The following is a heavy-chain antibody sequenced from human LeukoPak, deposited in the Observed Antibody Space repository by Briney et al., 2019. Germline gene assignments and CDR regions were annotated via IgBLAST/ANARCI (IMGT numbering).Heavy chain of an antibody. D-gene: IGHD3-16*01. Sequence: GGSLRLSCAASGFTFDDYAMHWVRQAPGKGLEWVSGISWNSGSIGYADSVKGRFTISRENAKNSLYLQMNSLRAGDTAVYYCARVTFGGGLGYWGQGTLVTVSS. J-gene: IGHJ4*02. CDR1: GFTFDDYA. CDR2: ISWNSGSI. CDR3: ARVTFGGGLGY. V-gene: IGHV3-9*01.